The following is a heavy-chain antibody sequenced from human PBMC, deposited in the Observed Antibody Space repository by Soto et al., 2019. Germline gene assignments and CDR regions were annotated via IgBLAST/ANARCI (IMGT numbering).Heavy chain of an antibody. CDR3: ARGRYSSSWLWFEI. J-gene: IGHJ5*02. V-gene: IGHV4-61*08. Sequence: PSETLSLSCALSGRSISSGGYYWCWIRQPPGKGLEWIGYIYISGITNYITSLKSRVTMSVDTSKIQFSLKLSSVIVAVTAVYYCARGRYSSSWLWFEIWGQGSLVIVSS. CDR2: IYISGIT. D-gene: IGHD6-13*01. CDR1: GRSISSGGYY.